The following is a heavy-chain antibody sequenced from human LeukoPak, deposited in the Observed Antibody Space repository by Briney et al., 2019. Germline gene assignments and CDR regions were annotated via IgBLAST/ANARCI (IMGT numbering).Heavy chain of an antibody. V-gene: IGHV4-59*08. Sequence: PSETLSLTCTVSGGSISNYYWGWIRQPPQKGLEWIGYIHYSGSTNYNPSLKSRVTISLDKSKKQFSLKLTSVTAADTAIYYCARQDSSSSYTGTIDYWGQGTLVTVSS. D-gene: IGHD6-13*01. CDR1: GGSISNYY. J-gene: IGHJ4*02. CDR2: IHYSGST. CDR3: ARQDSSSSYTGTIDY.